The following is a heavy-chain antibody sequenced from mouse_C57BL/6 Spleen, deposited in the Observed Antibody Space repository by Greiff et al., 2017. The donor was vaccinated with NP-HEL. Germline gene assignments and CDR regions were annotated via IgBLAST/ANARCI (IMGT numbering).Heavy chain of an antibody. Sequence: QVQLKQSGAELVKPGASVKISCKASGYAFSSYWMNWVKQRPGKGLEWIGQIYPGDGDTNYNGKFKGKATLTADKSSSTAYMQLSSLTSEDSAVYFCARWDYYGSSLDYWGQGTTLTVSS. CDR3: ARWDYYGSSLDY. D-gene: IGHD1-1*01. CDR2: IYPGDGDT. J-gene: IGHJ2*01. V-gene: IGHV1-80*01. CDR1: GYAFSSYW.